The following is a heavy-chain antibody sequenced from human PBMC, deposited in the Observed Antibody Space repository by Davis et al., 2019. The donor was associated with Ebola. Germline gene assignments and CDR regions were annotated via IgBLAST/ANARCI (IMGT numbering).Heavy chain of an antibody. D-gene: IGHD5-12*01. CDR2: MNPNSGNT. V-gene: IGHV1-8*01. CDR3: ARDLWWLRKYYYYYMDV. Sequence: ASVKVSCKASGYTFTSYDINWVRQATGQGLEWMGWMNPNSGNTGYAQKFQGRVTMTRNTSISTAYMELSSLRSEDTAVYYCARDLWWLRKYYYYYMDVWGKGTTVTVSS. J-gene: IGHJ6*03. CDR1: GYTFTSYD.